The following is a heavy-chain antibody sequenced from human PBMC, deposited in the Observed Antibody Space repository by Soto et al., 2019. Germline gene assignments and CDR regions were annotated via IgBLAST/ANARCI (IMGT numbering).Heavy chain of an antibody. V-gene: IGHV3-33*01. Sequence: QVQLVESGGGVVQPGRSLRLSCAASGFTFSSYGMHWVRQAPGKGLEWVAVIWYDGSNKYYADSVKGRFTISRDNSKNTLYLQMNSLRAEDTAVYYCARDLEDYYDSSGPFDYWGQGTLVTVSS. CDR2: IWYDGSNK. J-gene: IGHJ4*02. CDR3: ARDLEDYYDSSGPFDY. D-gene: IGHD3-22*01. CDR1: GFTFSSYG.